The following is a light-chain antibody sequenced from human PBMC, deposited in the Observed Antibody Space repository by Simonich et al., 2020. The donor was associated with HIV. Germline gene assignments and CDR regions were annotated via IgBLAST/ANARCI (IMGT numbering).Light chain of an antibody. CDR1: QDISNY. Sequence: DIQMTQSPSSLSASVGDRVTITCQASQDISNYLNWYQQKPEKAPKLLIYAASTLQSGVPSRFSGSGSGTDFTLTISILLPEDFATYYCQQSFSTPRYTFGQGTKVEIK. CDR3: QQSFSTPRYT. J-gene: IGKJ2*01. CDR2: AAS. V-gene: IGKV1-39*01.